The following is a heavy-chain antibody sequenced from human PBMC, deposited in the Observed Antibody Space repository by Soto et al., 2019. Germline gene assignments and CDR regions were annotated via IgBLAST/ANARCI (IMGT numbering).Heavy chain of an antibody. D-gene: IGHD3-10*01. CDR2: ISYDGSNK. J-gene: IGHJ4*02. Sequence: HPGGSLRLSCAASGFTFSSYAMHWVRQAPGKGLEWVAVISYDGSNKYYADSVKGRFTISRDNSKNTLYLQMNSLRAEDTAVYYCARALIIPAPFDYWGQGTLVTVSS. CDR3: ARALIIPAPFDY. V-gene: IGHV3-30-3*01. CDR1: GFTFSSYA.